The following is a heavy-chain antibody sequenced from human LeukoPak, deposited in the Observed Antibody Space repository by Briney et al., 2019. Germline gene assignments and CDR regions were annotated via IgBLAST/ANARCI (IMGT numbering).Heavy chain of an antibody. Sequence: GGSLRLSCAASGFTFSSYSMNWVRQAPGKGLEWVSSISSSSSYIYYADSVKGRFTISRDNAKNSLYLQMNSLRAEDTAVYYCARDKSYYGSGSPSLDAFDIWGQGTMVTVSS. CDR1: GFTFSSYS. D-gene: IGHD3-10*01. J-gene: IGHJ3*02. V-gene: IGHV3-21*03. CDR2: ISSSSSYI. CDR3: ARDKSYYGSGSPSLDAFDI.